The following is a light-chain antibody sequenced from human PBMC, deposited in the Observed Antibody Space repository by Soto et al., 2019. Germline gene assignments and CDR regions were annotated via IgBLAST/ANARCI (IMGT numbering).Light chain of an antibody. CDR3: QQYKDSMLT. Sequence: DIQMTQSPSTLSASVGDRVNITCRASQTVERWLAWYQQKPGKAPNRLISDVSSLESGVPSRFSGSGSATEFTLTISGLQPDDFATYYCQQYKDSMLTFGQGTKVESK. CDR2: DVS. CDR1: QTVERW. V-gene: IGKV1-5*01. J-gene: IGKJ1*01.